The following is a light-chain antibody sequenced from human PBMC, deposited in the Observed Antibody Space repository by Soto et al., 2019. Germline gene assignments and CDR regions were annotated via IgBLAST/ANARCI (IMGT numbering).Light chain of an antibody. V-gene: IGKV3-15*01. CDR3: QQYNNWPRT. CDR2: GAS. J-gene: IGKJ2*01. Sequence: EIVMTQSPATLSVSPGERATLSCRASQSVSSNLAWYHQKPGHAPSLLIYGASTRAPGIPARFSGSGSGTEFTLTISSLQSEDFAVYYCQQYNNWPRTFGQGTKLEIK. CDR1: QSVSSN.